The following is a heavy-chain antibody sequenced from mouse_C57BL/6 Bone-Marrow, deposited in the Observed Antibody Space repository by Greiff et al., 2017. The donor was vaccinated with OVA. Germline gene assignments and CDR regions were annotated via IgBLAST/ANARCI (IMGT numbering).Heavy chain of an antibody. V-gene: IGHV1-39*01. J-gene: IGHJ4*01. Sequence: VQLQQSGPELVKPGASVKISCKASGYSFTDYNMNWVKQSNGKSLEWIGVINPNYGTTSYNQKFKGKATLTIDQASSTAYMQLNSLTSEDSAVYYCARGLRRSLYAMDYWGQGTSVTVSS. CDR2: INPNYGTT. CDR1: GYSFTDYN. D-gene: IGHD2-4*01. CDR3: ARGLRRSLYAMDY.